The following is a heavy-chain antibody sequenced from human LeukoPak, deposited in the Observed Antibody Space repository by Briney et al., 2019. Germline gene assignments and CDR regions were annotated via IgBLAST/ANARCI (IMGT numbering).Heavy chain of an antibody. CDR3: AKMQGYFDY. Sequence: GGSLRLSCAASGFNFSDHYMSWVRQTPGRPLEWVSYISGSGATLHHADSVKGRFTISRDNAKNSLSLQMNSLRAEDTAVYHCAKMQGYFDYWGQGTLVAVSS. CDR1: GFNFSDHY. V-gene: IGHV3-11*01. J-gene: IGHJ4*02. CDR2: ISGSGATL.